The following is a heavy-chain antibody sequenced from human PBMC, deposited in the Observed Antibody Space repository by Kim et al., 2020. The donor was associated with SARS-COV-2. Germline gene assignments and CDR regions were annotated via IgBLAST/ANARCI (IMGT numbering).Heavy chain of an antibody. V-gene: IGHV3-23*01. J-gene: IGHJ1*01. Sequence: GGSLRLSCTASGFSFGTYAMSWVRQAPGEGLDWVSTVNSGGAYTYYADSVKGRFAISRDNSNNIVYLQMNSLRVEDTARYYCVKDKGAVMGAYSGQGIL. CDR3: VKDKGAVMGAY. CDR1: GFSFGTYA. CDR2: VNSGGAYT. D-gene: IGHD3-16*01.